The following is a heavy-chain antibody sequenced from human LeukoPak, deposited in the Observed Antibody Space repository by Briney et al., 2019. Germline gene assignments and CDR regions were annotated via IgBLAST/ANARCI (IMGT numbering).Heavy chain of an antibody. Sequence: PGGSLRLSCAAFGFTFSSYAMHWVRQAPGKGLEYVSAISSNGGSTYYANSVKGRFTISRDNSNNTLYLQMGSLRAEDMAVYYCARVYGGNPRDALDIWGQGTMVTVSS. V-gene: IGHV3-64*01. J-gene: IGHJ3*02. D-gene: IGHD4-23*01. CDR2: ISSNGGST. CDR1: GFTFSSYA. CDR3: ARVYGGNPRDALDI.